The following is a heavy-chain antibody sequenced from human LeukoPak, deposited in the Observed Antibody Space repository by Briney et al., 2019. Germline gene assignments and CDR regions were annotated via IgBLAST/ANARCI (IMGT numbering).Heavy chain of an antibody. V-gene: IGHV3-15*01. Sequence: PGGSLRLSCAASGFTFSNAWMSWVRQAPGKGLEWVGRIKSKTDGGTTDYAAPVKGRFAISRDDSKNTLYLQMNSLKTEDTAVYYCTTEIAVAGTGWFDPWGQGTLVTVSS. CDR1: GFTFSNAW. CDR3: TTEIAVAGTGWFDP. CDR2: IKSKTDGGTT. J-gene: IGHJ5*02. D-gene: IGHD6-19*01.